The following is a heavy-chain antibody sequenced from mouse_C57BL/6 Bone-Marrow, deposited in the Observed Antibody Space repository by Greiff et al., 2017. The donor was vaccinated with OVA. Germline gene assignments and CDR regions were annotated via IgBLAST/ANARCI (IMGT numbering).Heavy chain of an antibody. D-gene: IGHD1-1*01. CDR3: ARHGITTVVNYYAMDY. J-gene: IGHJ4*01. CDR1: GFTFSSYG. CDR2: ISSGGSYT. V-gene: IGHV5-6*01. Sequence: EVKLVESGGDLVKPGGSLKLSCAASGFTFSSYGMSWVRQTPDKRLEWVATISSGGSYTYYPDSVKGRFTISRDNAKNTLYLQMSSLKSEDTAMYYCARHGITTVVNYYAMDYWGQGTSVTVSS.